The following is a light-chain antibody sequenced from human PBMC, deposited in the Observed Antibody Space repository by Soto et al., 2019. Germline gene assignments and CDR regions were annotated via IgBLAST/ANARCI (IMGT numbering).Light chain of an antibody. CDR3: QWANISPLP. Sequence: DIQMTQSPSSVSASVGDRVTITCRTSQGISSWLAWYQQRPWKAPKLLIFAASSLQNGVPSRFSGSGSGTDFTLTISGLQPENFQTNYCQWANISPLPFGGGPKV. CDR2: AAS. CDR1: QGISSW. J-gene: IGKJ4*01. V-gene: IGKV1-12*01.